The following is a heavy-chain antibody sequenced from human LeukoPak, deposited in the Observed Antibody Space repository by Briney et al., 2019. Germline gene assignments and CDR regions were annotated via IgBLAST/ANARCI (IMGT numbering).Heavy chain of an antibody. CDR2: IYPGDSDT. CDR3: ARRGVSNLDY. Sequence: GVSLQISCQGSGYSFTTYWIGWVRQLPGKGLEWMGIIYPGDSDTRYSPSFQGQVTISADKSISTAYLQWSSLKASDTAMYYCARRGVSNLDYWGQGTLVTVSS. J-gene: IGHJ4*02. V-gene: IGHV5-51*01. CDR1: GYSFTTYW. D-gene: IGHD2-8*01.